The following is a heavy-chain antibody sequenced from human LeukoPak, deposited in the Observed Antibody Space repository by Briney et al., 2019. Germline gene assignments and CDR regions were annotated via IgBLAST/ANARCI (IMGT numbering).Heavy chain of an antibody. V-gene: IGHV3-48*04. J-gene: IGHJ4*02. CDR3: AREGRIASGWHDFDY. Sequence: GGSLRLSCAASGLTISSYSMNWVRQAPGKGLQWVSYISSSSSTIYYADSVKGRFTISRDNAKNSLYLQMNSLRAEDTAIYYCAREGRIASGWHDFDYWGQGTLVTVSS. CDR2: ISSSSSTI. CDR1: GLTISSYS. D-gene: IGHD6-19*01.